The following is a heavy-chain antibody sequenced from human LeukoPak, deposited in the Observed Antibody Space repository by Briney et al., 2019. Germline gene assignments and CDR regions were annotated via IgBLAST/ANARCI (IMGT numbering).Heavy chain of an antibody. V-gene: IGHV4-30-2*01. Sequence: PSETLSLTCAVSDGSISSGGYSWSWIRQPPGKGLEWIGYIYHSGSTYYNPSLKSRVTISVDRSKNQFSLKLSSVTAADTAVYYCARSLGGIDAFDIWGQGTMVTVSS. CDR1: DGSISSGGYS. J-gene: IGHJ3*02. CDR2: IYHSGST. D-gene: IGHD3-16*01. CDR3: ARSLGGIDAFDI.